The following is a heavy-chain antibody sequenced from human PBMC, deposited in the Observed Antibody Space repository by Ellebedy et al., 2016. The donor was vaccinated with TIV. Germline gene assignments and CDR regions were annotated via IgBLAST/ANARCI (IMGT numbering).Heavy chain of an antibody. CDR3: VRDLHWAFDI. J-gene: IGHJ3*02. CDR2: IPRDSDAM. D-gene: IGHD1-1*01. V-gene: IGHV3-48*02. CDR1: GFTFSSFS. Sequence: PGGSLRLSCSASGFTFSSFSMNWVRQATGKGLEWVSYIPRDSDAMSYADSVKGRFTISRDNAKNSLYLQMNSLRDADTAVYYCVRDLHWAFDIWGQGTVVTVSS.